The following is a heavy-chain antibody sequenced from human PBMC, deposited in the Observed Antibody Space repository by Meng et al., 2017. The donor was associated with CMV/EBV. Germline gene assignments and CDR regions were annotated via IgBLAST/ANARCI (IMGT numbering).Heavy chain of an antibody. V-gene: IGHV1-18*01. CDR1: GYTFTSYG. CDR2: ISAYNGNT. D-gene: IGHD3-9*01. J-gene: IGHJ4*02. Sequence: QVPLGQAGVGVKKPGASVKVSCKASGYTFTSYGISWVRQAPGQGLEWMGWISAYNGNTNYAQKLQGRVTMTTDTYTSTAYMELRSLRSDDTAVYYCATDILTHFDYWGQGTLVTGSS. CDR3: ATDILTHFDY.